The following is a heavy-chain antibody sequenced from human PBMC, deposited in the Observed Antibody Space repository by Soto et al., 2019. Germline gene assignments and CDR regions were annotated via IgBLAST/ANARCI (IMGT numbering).Heavy chain of an antibody. Sequence: QVQLVQSGAAVKKPGSSVKVSCKASGGTFSSYTISWVRQAPGQGLEWMGGIIPIFGTANYAQKFQGRVTIPADESTSTAYMEMGSLRSEDTAVDYCARLRPYAAAAPGPAFDIWGQGTMVTVSS. J-gene: IGHJ3*02. CDR3: ARLRPYAAAAPGPAFDI. V-gene: IGHV1-69*12. D-gene: IGHD6-13*01. CDR1: GGTFSSYT. CDR2: IIPIFGTA.